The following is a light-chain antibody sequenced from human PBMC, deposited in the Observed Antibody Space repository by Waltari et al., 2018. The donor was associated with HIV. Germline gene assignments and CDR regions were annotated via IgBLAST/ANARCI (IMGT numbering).Light chain of an antibody. CDR1: ALPKHY. J-gene: IGLJ3*02. CDR3: QSADSSGTYPWV. CDR2: KAS. V-gene: IGLV3-25*03. Sequence: YELTQPPSVSVSPGQTARITCSGAALPKHYAYWYQQKPGQAPELVKYKASERPSGCPGRFSGSSSGKTVTLTISGVQAEDEADYYCQSADSSGTYPWVFGGGTKLTVL.